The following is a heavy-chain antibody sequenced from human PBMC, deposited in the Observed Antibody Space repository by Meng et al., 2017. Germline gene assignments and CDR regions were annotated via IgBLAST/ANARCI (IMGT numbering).Heavy chain of an antibody. V-gene: IGHV3-33*01. CDR2: IWYDGSNK. D-gene: IGHD6-19*01. J-gene: IGHJ4*02. CDR3: ARDLFARQWLADY. Sequence: GGSLRLSCAASGFTFSSYGMHWVRQAPGKGLEWVAVIWYDGSNKYYADSVKGRFTISRDNSKNTLYLQMNSLRAEGTAVYYCARDLFARQWLADYWGQGTLVTVSS. CDR1: GFTFSSYG.